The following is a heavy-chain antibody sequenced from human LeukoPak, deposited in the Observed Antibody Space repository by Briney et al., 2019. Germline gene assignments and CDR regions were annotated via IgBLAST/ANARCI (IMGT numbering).Heavy chain of an antibody. Sequence: PSETLSLTCTVSGGSISSYYWSWIRQPPGKGLEWIGYIYYSGSTNYNPSLKRRVTISVDTSKNQFSLKLSSVTAADTAVYYCARGSSGWYFDYWGQGTLVTVSS. J-gene: IGHJ4*02. CDR2: IYYSGST. CDR1: GGSISSYY. V-gene: IGHV4-59*01. CDR3: ARGSSGWYFDY. D-gene: IGHD6-19*01.